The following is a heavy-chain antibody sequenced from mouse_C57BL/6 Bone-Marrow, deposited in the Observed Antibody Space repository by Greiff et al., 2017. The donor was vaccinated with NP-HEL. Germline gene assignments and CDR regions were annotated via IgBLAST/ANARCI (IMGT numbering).Heavy chain of an antibody. CDR1: GFSFTSYG. CDR3: AKNRGYDDYAMDY. Sequence: VKLVESGPGLVQPSQCLSITCTVSGFSFTSYGVHWVRQSPGKGLEWLGVIWSGGSTDYNAAFMSRLSITKDNSKSQVFFIMNSLQADDTAKYYRAKNRGYDDYAMDYWGQGTSVTVSS. CDR2: IWSGGST. J-gene: IGHJ4*01. D-gene: IGHD2-2*01. V-gene: IGHV2-5*01.